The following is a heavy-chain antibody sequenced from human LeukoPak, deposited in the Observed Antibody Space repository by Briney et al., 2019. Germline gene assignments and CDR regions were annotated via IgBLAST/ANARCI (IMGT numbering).Heavy chain of an antibody. CDR1: GGSISSGDYY. V-gene: IGHV4-30-4*01. CDR2: IYYSGST. CDR3: ARDLCSSTSCQTFDY. D-gene: IGHD2-2*01. J-gene: IGHJ4*02. Sequence: PSQTLSLTCTVSGGSISSGDYYWSWIRQPPGKGLEWIGYIYYSGSTYYNPSLKSRVTISVDTSKNQFSLKLSSVTAADTAVYYCARDLCSSTSCQTFDYWGQGTLVTVSS.